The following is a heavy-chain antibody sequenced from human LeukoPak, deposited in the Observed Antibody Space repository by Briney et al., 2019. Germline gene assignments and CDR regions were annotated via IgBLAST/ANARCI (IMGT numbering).Heavy chain of an antibody. CDR1: GYTLTELS. Sequence: ASVKVSCKVSGYTLTELSMHWVRQAPGQGLEWKGWINPNSGGTNYAQKFQGRVTMTRDTSISTAYMELSRLRSDDTAVYYCARDREYSSGWSKTGRDFDYWGQGTLVTVSS. J-gene: IGHJ4*02. CDR2: INPNSGGT. D-gene: IGHD6-19*01. V-gene: IGHV1-2*02. CDR3: ARDREYSSGWSKTGRDFDY.